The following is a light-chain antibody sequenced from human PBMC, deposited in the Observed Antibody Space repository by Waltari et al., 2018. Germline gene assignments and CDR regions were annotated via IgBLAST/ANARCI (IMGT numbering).Light chain of an antibody. CDR1: SSNVGTNY. V-gene: IGLV1-47*02. J-gene: IGLJ3*02. Sequence: QSALTQPPSASGAPGQTVTISCSGSSSNVGTNYVFWSRQLPGTAPKLPIYPKGRRPSGVPDRFSGSKSGTSASLAISGLRSEDEATYYCAAWDDSLTGPVFGGGTRVTVL. CDR3: AAWDDSLTGPV. CDR2: PKG.